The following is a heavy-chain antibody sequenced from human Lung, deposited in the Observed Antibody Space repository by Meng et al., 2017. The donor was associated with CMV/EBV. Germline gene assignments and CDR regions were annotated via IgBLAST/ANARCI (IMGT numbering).Heavy chain of an antibody. CDR3: TRDAMVRGVVHLGGGMDV. V-gene: IGHV4-59*11. Sequence: LXXTVTGGSITSHYWNWIRQPPGKGLEWIGYIYYSGSTNYNPSLKSRVTTSVDTSKNQFSLKLSSVTAADTAVYYCTRDAMVRGVVHLGGGMDVWGQGTXVTVSS. J-gene: IGHJ6*02. D-gene: IGHD3-10*01. CDR2: IYYSGST. CDR1: GGSITSHY.